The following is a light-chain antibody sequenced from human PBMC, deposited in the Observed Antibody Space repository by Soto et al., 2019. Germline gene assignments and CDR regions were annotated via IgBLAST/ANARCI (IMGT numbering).Light chain of an antibody. Sequence: QSVLTQPASVSGSPGQSITISCTGTSRDVGAYKLVSWYQQHPGKAPKLIIYEVGERPSGASNRFSGSKSGNTASLTISGLQAEDEDYYYCGSYAGGSRVFGTGTKVTVL. J-gene: IGLJ1*01. CDR3: GSYAGGSRV. CDR1: SRDVGAYKL. CDR2: EVG. V-gene: IGLV2-23*02.